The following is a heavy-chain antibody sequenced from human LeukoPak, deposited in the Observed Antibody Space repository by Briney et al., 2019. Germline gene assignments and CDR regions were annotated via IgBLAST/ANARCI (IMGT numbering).Heavy chain of an antibody. CDR2: INTNTGNP. CDR1: GYTFTSYA. D-gene: IGHD3-22*01. CDR3: ARDTHYYDSSGYDY. Sequence: ASVKVSCKASGYTFTSYAMNWVRQAPGRGLEWMGWINTNTGNPTYAQGFTGRFVFSLDTSVSTAYLQISSLKAEDTAVYYCARDTHYYDSSGYDYWGQGTLVTVSS. V-gene: IGHV7-4-1*02. J-gene: IGHJ4*02.